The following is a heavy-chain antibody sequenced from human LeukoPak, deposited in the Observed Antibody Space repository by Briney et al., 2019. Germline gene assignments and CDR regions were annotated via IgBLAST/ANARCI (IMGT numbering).Heavy chain of an antibody. CDR1: GFSVSNDY. CDR2: INRGGTT. V-gene: IGHV3-53*01. CDR3: ARCTSCLNSFYFYDMDV. Sequence: GGSLRLSCAVPGFSVSNDYINWVRQAPGKGLEWVSVINRGGTTYYADSVKGRFTFSRDNSKNTVYIQMNSLRAEDTAVYFCARCTSCLNSFYFYDMDVWGKGTTVTVSS. D-gene: IGHD2-2*01. J-gene: IGHJ6*03.